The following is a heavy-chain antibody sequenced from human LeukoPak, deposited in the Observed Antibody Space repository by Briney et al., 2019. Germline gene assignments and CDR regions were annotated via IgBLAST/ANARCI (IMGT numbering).Heavy chain of an antibody. CDR3: ATIAGSPSF. CDR1: GGSMNAYY. D-gene: IGHD6-6*01. Sequence: SETLSLTCTVSGGSMNAYYWTWFRQPPGKGLEWIGYIYYSGSTNYNPSLKSRLTISVDTSNNQFSLKLSSVTAADTAVYYCATIAGSPSFWGQGTLVTVSS. J-gene: IGHJ4*02. V-gene: IGHV4-59*08. CDR2: IYYSGST.